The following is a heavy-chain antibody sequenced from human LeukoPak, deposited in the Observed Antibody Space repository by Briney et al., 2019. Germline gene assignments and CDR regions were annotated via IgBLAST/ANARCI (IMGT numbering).Heavy chain of an antibody. CDR3: AREGGPYRPLDY. J-gene: IGHJ4*02. V-gene: IGHV4-4*02. CDR1: GGSITNTNY. Sequence: PSETLSLTCGVSGGSITNTNYWTWVRQPPRKGLEWIGEVNLQGSTNYNPSLMGRVAIAVDTSENHISLQLTSVTAADTAVYYCAREGGPYRPLDYSGQGTLVTVSS. CDR2: VNLQGST.